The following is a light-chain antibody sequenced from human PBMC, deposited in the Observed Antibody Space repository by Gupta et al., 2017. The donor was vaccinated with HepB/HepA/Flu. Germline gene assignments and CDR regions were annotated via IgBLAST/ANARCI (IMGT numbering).Light chain of an antibody. Sequence: QSALTQPSPVSGSPGQSITISCPGTSSDVGSYNLVSWYQQHPGKAPKLMIYEVSKWPSGVSNRFSGSKSGNTASLTISGLQAEDEADYYCCSYARSITYVFGTGTKVTVL. CDR1: SSDVGSYNL. CDR2: EVS. CDR3: CSYARSITYV. V-gene: IGLV2-23*02. J-gene: IGLJ1*01.